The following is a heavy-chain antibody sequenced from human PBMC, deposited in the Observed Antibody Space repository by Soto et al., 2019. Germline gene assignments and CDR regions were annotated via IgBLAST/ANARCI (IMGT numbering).Heavy chain of an antibody. CDR2: IYSGGST. D-gene: IGHD3-22*01. J-gene: IGHJ4*02. V-gene: IGHV3-53*01. Sequence: EVQLVESGGGLIQPGGSLRLSCAASGFTVSSNYMSWVRQAPGKGLEWVSVIYSGGSTYYADSVKGRFTISRDNSKNTLYLQMNSLRAEDTAVYYCASAAGDSSGYDFDYWGQGTLVTVSS. CDR3: ASAAGDSSGYDFDY. CDR1: GFTVSSNY.